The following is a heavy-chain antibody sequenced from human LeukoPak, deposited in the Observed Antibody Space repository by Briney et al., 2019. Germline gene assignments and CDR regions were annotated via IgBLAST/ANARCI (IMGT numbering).Heavy chain of an antibody. J-gene: IGHJ4*02. D-gene: IGHD4-17*01. CDR2: IYNGGTT. CDR1: DFTVSRNY. V-gene: IGHV3-53*01. CDR3: ASRSGGDYPYFDY. Sequence: GGSLRLSCAASDFTVSRNYMSWVRQAPGKGLEWVSVIYNGGTTKYADSVKGRFTISRDNSKNTLYLQMNSLRVEDTALYYCASRSGGDYPYFDYWGQGTLVTVSS.